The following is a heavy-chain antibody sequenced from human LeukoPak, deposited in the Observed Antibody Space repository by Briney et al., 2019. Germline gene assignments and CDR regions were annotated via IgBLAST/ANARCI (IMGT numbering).Heavy chain of an antibody. Sequence: GGSLRLSCAASGFTFSNYAMHWVRQAPGKGLEWVAVISKDGSNKYYADSVKDRFTISRDNPKNTQYLQMNSLRAEDTAVYYCAKDAYQSSGTYHDSWGQGTLVTVSS. V-gene: IGHV3-30*18. CDR2: ISKDGSNK. J-gene: IGHJ4*02. CDR3: AKDAYQSSGTYHDS. CDR1: GFTFSNYA. D-gene: IGHD3-10*01.